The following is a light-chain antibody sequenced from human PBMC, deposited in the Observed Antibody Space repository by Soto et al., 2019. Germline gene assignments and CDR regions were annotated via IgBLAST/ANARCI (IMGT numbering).Light chain of an antibody. Sequence: QSVLTQPPCASGSPGQSVTISCTGTSSDVGGYNYVSWYQQHPGKAPKLMIYEVSERPSGVPDRFSGSKSSNTASLTVSGLQAEDEADYYWSSYAGSNNFVFGTGTKLTVL. CDR2: EVS. J-gene: IGLJ1*01. CDR3: SSYAGSNNFV. V-gene: IGLV2-8*01. CDR1: SSDVGGYNY.